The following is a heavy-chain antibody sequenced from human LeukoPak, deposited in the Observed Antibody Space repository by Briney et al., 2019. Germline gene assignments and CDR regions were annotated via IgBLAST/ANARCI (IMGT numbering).Heavy chain of an antibody. Sequence: GGSLRLSCAASGFTFSSYWMHWVRQVPGKGLVWVSRIHGDGTITNYEDSVKGRFTISRDNARNTLYLQMNSLRAEDTAIYYCGRNFVGSITSDFDSWGQGTQVTVSS. CDR3: GRNFVGSITSDFDS. J-gene: IGHJ4*02. D-gene: IGHD1-26*01. CDR1: GFTFSSYW. V-gene: IGHV3-74*01. CDR2: IHGDGTIT.